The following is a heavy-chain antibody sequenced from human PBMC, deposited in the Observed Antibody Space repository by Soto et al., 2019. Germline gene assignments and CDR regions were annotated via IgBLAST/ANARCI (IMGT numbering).Heavy chain of an antibody. CDR2: ISSSSSYI. V-gene: IGHV3-21*01. CDR1: GLTFSSYS. J-gene: IGHJ4*02. Sequence: GGSLRLSCAASGLTFSSYSMNWVRQAPGKGLEWVSSISSSSSYIYYADSVKGRFTISRDNAKNSLYLQMNSLRAEDTAVYYCAREDVLRYFDWLLWNYWGQGTLVTVSS. D-gene: IGHD3-9*01. CDR3: AREDVLRYFDWLLWNY.